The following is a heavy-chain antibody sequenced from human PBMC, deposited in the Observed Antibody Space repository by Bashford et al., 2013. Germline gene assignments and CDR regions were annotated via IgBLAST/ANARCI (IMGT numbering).Heavy chain of an antibody. CDR3: ARAYGNYDALRFDS. CDR2: ISSNSRYI. Sequence: VRQAPGKGLEWISSISSNSRYIYYSDSLKGRLTISRDNAKNSQYLQMNSLGGADTAVYYCARAYGNYDALRFDSWGQGTLVTVSS. J-gene: IGHJ4*02. D-gene: IGHD3-3*01. V-gene: IGHV3-21*01.